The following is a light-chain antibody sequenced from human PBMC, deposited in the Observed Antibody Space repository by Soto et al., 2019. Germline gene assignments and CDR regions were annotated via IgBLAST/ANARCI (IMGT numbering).Light chain of an antibody. CDR3: QQYGSSWWT. CDR1: QSVSSSY. Sequence: EIVWTQSPGTLSLSPGERATLSCRASQSVSSSYLAWYQQKPGQAPRLLIYGASSRATGIPDRFSGSGSGTDFTLTISRLEPEDFAVYYCQQYGSSWWTFGQGTKVEIK. J-gene: IGKJ1*01. CDR2: GAS. V-gene: IGKV3-20*01.